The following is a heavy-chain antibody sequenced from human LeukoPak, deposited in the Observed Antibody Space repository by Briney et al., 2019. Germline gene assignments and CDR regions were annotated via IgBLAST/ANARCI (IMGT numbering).Heavy chain of an antibody. D-gene: IGHD2-21*01. J-gene: IGHJ6*02. CDR3: ARHQSVDSRYGMDV. Sequence: GESLKTSCKGSGYSFTSYWISWVRQMPGKGLEWMGRIDPSDSYTNYSPSFQGHVTISADKSISTDYLQWSSLKASDTAMYYSARHQSVDSRYGMDVWGQGTTVTVSS. V-gene: IGHV5-10-1*01. CDR2: IDPSDSYT. CDR1: GYSFTSYW.